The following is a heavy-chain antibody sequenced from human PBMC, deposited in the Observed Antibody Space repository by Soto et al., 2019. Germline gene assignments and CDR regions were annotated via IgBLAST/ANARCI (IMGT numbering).Heavy chain of an antibody. Sequence: GGSLRLSCAASGSTFGSYWMTWVRQAPGKGLEWVANIKQDGSEDYYVDSVKGRFTISRGNARNSVYLQMKSLRAEDTAVYYCARGEISAAGGIDYWGQGTLVTVSS. CDR1: GSTFGSYW. D-gene: IGHD6-13*01. V-gene: IGHV3-7*03. J-gene: IGHJ4*02. CDR2: IKQDGSED. CDR3: ARGEISAAGGIDY.